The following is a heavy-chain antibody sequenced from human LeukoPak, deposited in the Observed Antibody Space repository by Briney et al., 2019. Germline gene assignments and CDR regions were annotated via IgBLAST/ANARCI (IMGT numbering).Heavy chain of an antibody. Sequence: SETLSLTCTVSGFSISSYYWSWLRHPPGKGLEWFGYIYYSGSTNYNPSLESVVTITVDTTKNHFSLKLSSVTAADTAVYYCAGGDPNWFDPWGQGTLVTVSS. CDR1: GFSISSYY. CDR2: IYYSGST. V-gene: IGHV4-59*01. CDR3: AGGDPNWFDP. J-gene: IGHJ5*02. D-gene: IGHD2-21*02.